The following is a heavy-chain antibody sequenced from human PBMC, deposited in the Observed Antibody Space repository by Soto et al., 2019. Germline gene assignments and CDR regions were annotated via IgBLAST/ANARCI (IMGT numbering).Heavy chain of an antibody. CDR2: VSAINGAT. D-gene: IGHD6-19*01. Sequence: QVQLVQSGGEVKKPGASMKVSCKASGYTFATYGVSWVRQAPGRGLEWVGWVSAINGATSSVQNFQDRLIMTTDTSTSTAYMELRSLRSDDTAIYYCTRGKSIAVPEGPWGQGTLVTVSS. CDR1: GYTFATYG. J-gene: IGHJ5*02. CDR3: TRGKSIAVPEGP. V-gene: IGHV1-18*01.